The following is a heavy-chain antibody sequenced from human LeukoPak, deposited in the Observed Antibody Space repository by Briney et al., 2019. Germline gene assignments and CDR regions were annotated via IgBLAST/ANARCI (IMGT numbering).Heavy chain of an antibody. CDR1: GYTFTGYF. Sequence: ASVKVSCKASGYTFTGYFMHWVRQAPGQGLDWMGWINPDSGDTNYAQKFQGRVTMTRDTSISTAYMDLSRLTSDDTAVYYCARVRYNWNDVDVLDFWGQGTMVTVSS. J-gene: IGHJ3*01. D-gene: IGHD1-1*01. CDR3: ARVRYNWNDVDVLDF. CDR2: INPDSGDT. V-gene: IGHV1-2*02.